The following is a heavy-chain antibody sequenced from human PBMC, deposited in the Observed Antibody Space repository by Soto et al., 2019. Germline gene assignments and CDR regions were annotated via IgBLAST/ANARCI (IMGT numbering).Heavy chain of an antibody. CDR1: GGSVSNKTYY. CDR3: ARTTAVPNTLRSRYFFDY. D-gene: IGHD4-17*01. CDR2: VYYSGTT. J-gene: IGHJ4*02. V-gene: IGHV4-61*01. Sequence: LSLTCSVSGGSVSNKTYYWSWIRQPPGKRLEWIGYVYYSGTTNYNPSLKSRVTISVDLSKNKFSLRLSSVTTADTALYYCARTTAVPNTLRSRYFFDYWGQGTLVTVSS.